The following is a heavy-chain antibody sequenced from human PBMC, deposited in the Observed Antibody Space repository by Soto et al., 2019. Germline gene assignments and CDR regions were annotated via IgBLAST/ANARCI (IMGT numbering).Heavy chain of an antibody. CDR2: ISAYNGNT. CDR3: ASGDYDFWSGSLRYYYYMDV. CDR1: GYTFTSYG. V-gene: IGHV1-18*01. Sequence: ASVKVSCKASGYTFTSYGISWVRQAPGQGLEWLGWISAYNGNTNYAQKLQGRVTMTTDTSTSTAYMELRSLRSDDTAVYYCASGDYDFWSGSLRYYYYMDVWGKGTTVTVSS. D-gene: IGHD3-3*01. J-gene: IGHJ6*03.